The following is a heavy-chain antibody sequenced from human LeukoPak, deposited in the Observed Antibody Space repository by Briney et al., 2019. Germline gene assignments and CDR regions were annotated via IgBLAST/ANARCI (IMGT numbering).Heavy chain of an antibody. Sequence: GGSLRLSCAASGFTFSSYAMSWVRQAPGKGLEWVSAISGSGGSTGYADSVKGRFTISRDNAKNSLYLQMNSLRAEDTALYYCARARTGTTSPFDYWGQGTLVTVSS. J-gene: IGHJ4*02. V-gene: IGHV3-20*04. D-gene: IGHD1-1*01. CDR3: ARARTGTTSPFDY. CDR1: GFTFSSYA. CDR2: ISGSGGST.